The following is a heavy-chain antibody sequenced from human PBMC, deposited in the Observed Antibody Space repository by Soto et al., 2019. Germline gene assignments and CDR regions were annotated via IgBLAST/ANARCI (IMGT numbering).Heavy chain of an antibody. CDR2: IYYSGST. Sequence: SETLSLTCTVSGGSISSGGYYWSWIRQHPGKGLEWIGYIYYSGSTYYNPSLKSRVTISVDTSKNQFSLKLSSVTAADTAVYYCARSEPQVDWLLYFDYWGQGTLVTVSS. CDR1: GGSISSGGYY. D-gene: IGHD3-9*01. V-gene: IGHV4-31*03. J-gene: IGHJ4*02. CDR3: ARSEPQVDWLLYFDY.